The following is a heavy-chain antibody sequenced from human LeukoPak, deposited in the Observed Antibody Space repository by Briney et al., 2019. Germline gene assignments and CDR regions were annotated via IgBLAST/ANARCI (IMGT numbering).Heavy chain of an antibody. V-gene: IGHV4-39*01. CDR3: ARQPRRPYYYYGMDV. D-gene: IGHD6-6*01. Sequence: SETLSLTCTVSGGSISSSSYSWGWIRQPPGKGLEWIGSIYYSGSTYYNPSPKSRVTISVDTSKNQFSLKLSSVTAADTAVYYCARQPRRPYYYYGMDVWGQGTTVTVSS. J-gene: IGHJ6*02. CDR2: IYYSGST. CDR1: GGSISSSSYS.